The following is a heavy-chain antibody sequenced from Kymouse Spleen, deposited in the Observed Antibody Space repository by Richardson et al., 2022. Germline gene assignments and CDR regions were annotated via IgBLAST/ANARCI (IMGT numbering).Heavy chain of an antibody. V-gene: IGHV3-74*01. CDR1: GFTFSSYW. CDR3: ARDRDSSGWSHYYYYGMDV. J-gene: IGHJ6*02. CDR2: INSDGSST. Sequence: EVQLVESGGGLVQPGGSLRLSCAASGFTFSSYWMHWVRQAPGKGLVWVSRINSDGSSTSYADSVKGRFTISRDNAKNTLYLQMNSLRAEDTAVYYCARDRDSSGWSHYYYYGMDVWGQGTTVTVSS. D-gene: IGHD6-19*01.